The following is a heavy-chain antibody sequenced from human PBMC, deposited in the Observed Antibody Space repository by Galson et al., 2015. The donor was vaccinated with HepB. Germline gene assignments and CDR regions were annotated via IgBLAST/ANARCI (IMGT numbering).Heavy chain of an antibody. CDR2: INAGNGNT. CDR1: GYTFTSYA. J-gene: IGHJ4*02. V-gene: IGHV1-3*01. CDR3: ARVPADSLAFDY. D-gene: IGHD2-2*01. Sequence: SVKVSCKASGYTFTSYAMHWVRQAPGQRLEWMGWINAGNGNTKYSQKFQGRVTITRDTSASTAYMELSSLRSEDTAVYYCARVPADSLAFDYWGQGTLVTVSS.